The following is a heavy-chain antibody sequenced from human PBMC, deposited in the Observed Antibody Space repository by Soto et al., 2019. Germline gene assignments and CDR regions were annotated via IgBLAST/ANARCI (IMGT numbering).Heavy chain of an antibody. CDR1: GGSISSGDYY. CDR2: IYYSGST. Sequence: PSETLSLTCTVSGGSISSGDYYWSWIRQPPGKGLEWIGYIYYSGSTYYNPSLKSRVTISVDTSKNQFSLKLSSVTAADTAVYYCARDPKAYSSGYAALDFDYWGQGTLVTVSS. V-gene: IGHV4-30-4*01. CDR3: ARDPKAYSSGYAALDFDY. D-gene: IGHD6-19*01. J-gene: IGHJ4*02.